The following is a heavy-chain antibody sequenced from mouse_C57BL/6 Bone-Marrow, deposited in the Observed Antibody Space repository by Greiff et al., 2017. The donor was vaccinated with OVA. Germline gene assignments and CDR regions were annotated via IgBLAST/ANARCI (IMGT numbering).Heavy chain of an antibody. CDR3: ARVYYGYDEWFAY. CDR2: INPSNGGT. V-gene: IGHV1-53*01. J-gene: IGHJ3*01. Sequence: VQLQQPGTELVKPGASVKLSCKASGYTFTSYWMHWVKQRPGQGLEWIRNINPSNGGTNYNEKFKSKATLTVDKSSSTAYMQLSSLTSEDAAVYYCARVYYGYDEWFAYWGQGTLVTVSA. D-gene: IGHD2-2*01. CDR1: GYTFTSYW.